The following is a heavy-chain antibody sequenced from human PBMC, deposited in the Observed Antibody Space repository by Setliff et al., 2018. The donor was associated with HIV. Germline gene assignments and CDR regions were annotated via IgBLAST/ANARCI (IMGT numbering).Heavy chain of an antibody. CDR3: APFNTRGGYYSMSWFDP. CDR2: VYYSGST. V-gene: IGHV4-39*07. Sequence: PSETLSLTCSVSGGSISSSSYFWGWIRQPPGKGLEWIATVYYSGSTYDNPSLKSRVTISVDTSKNQFSLKLNSVTAADTAVYYCAPFNTRGGYYSMSWFDPWGQGTLVTVSS. CDR1: GGSISSSSYF. J-gene: IGHJ5*02. D-gene: IGHD3-3*01.